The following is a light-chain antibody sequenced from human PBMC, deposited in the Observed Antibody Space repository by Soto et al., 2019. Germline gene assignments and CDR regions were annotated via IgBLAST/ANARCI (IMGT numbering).Light chain of an antibody. CDR1: QSVSSW. V-gene: IGKV1-5*01. J-gene: IGKJ5*01. CDR3: QQYNSYPNT. Sequence: IQMTQSPSTLSASVGDRVTITCRASQSVSSWLAWYQQKPGKAPKLLIYAASNLKSGVPSTFGGSGSGTEFTLTISSLQPDDVATYFCQQYNSYPNTFGQGTRLEIK. CDR2: AAS.